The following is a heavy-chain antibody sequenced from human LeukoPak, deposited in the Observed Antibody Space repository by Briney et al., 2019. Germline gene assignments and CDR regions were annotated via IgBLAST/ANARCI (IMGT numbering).Heavy chain of an antibody. CDR2: IYYSGST. V-gene: IGHV4-59*08. CDR1: GGSISSYY. CDR3: ARHRRGYCTNGVCKVVVDYFDY. Sequence: PSETLSLTCTVSGGSISSYYWSWIRQPPGKGLEWIGYIYYSGSTNYNPSLKSRVTISVDTSKNQFSLKLSSVTAADTAVYYCARHRRGYCTNGVCKVVVDYFDYWGQGNLVTVSS. D-gene: IGHD2-8*01. J-gene: IGHJ4*02.